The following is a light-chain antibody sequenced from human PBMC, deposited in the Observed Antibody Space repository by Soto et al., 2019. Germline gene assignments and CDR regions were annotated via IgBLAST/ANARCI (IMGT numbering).Light chain of an antibody. CDR3: QSYDSSLSRV. CDR2: GNS. CDR1: ISNIGAGYD. J-gene: IGLJ3*02. V-gene: IGLV1-40*01. Sequence: QPVLTQPPSVSGAPGQRVTISCTGSISNIGAGYDVHWYQQLPGTAPKLLIYGNSNRPSGVPDRFSGSKSDTSASLAITGLQAEDEADYYCQSYDSSLSRVFGGGTKLTVL.